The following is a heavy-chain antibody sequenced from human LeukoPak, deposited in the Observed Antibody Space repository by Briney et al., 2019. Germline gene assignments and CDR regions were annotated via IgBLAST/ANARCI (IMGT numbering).Heavy chain of an antibody. J-gene: IGHJ4*02. CDR1: GGSISSSNW. CDR3: ARFFRDYDSSGYYFDY. Sequence: PSGTLSLTCAVSGGSISSSNWWSWVRQPPGKGLEWIGEVYHSGSTNYNPSLKSRVTISVDKSKNQFSLKLSSVTAADTAVYYCARFFRDYDSSGYYFDYWGQGTLVTVSS. V-gene: IGHV4-4*02. CDR2: VYHSGST. D-gene: IGHD3-22*01.